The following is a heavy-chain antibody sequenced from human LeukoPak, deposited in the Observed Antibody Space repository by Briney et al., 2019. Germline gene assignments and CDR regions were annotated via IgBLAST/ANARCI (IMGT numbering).Heavy chain of an antibody. CDR2: INHSGST. J-gene: IGHJ3*02. CDR3: ARGRSAVDIVATISGAFDI. V-gene: IGHV4-34*01. D-gene: IGHD5-12*01. Sequence: PSETLSLTCAVYGGSFSGYYWSWIRQPPGKGLEWIGEINHSGSTNYNPSLKSRVTISVDTSKNQFSLKLSSVTAADTAVYCCARGRSAVDIVATISGAFDIWGQGTMVTVSS. CDR1: GGSFSGYY.